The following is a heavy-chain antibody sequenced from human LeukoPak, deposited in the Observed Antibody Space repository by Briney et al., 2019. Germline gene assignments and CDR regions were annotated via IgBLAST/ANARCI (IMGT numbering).Heavy chain of an antibody. CDR3: ARDAYYYGSGSYYIPYYFDY. CDR2: IGEDGSEK. Sequence: GGSLRLPCAASGFTFSSYWMTWVRQAPGKGLEWVANIGEDGSEKYYVDSVKGRFTISRDNAKNSLYLQVNSLRAEDTAVYYCARDAYYYGSGSYYIPYYFDYWGQGTLVTVSS. D-gene: IGHD3-10*01. J-gene: IGHJ4*02. CDR1: GFTFSSYW. V-gene: IGHV3-7*01.